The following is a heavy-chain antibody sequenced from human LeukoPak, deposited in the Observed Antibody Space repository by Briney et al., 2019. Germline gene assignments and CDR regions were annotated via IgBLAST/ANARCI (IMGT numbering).Heavy chain of an antibody. CDR1: GFTFSSYA. CDR2: ISYDGSNK. CDR3: ARGSGFTSSSWTDDY. V-gene: IGHV3-30*04. D-gene: IGHD6-13*01. Sequence: PGGSLRLSCAASGFTFSSYAMHWVRQAPGKGLEWVAVISYDGSNKYYADSVKGRFTISRDNSKNTLYLQMNSLRAEDTAVYYCARGSGFTSSSWTDDYWGQGTLVTVSS. J-gene: IGHJ4*02.